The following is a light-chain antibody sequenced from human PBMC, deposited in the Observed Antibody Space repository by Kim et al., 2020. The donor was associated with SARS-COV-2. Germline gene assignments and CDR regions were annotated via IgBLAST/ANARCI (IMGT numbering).Light chain of an antibody. CDR1: QGISNY. Sequence: SVGDRSTITCRASQGISNYLAWYQQKPGKVPKLLIYAASTLKSGVPSRCSGSGSGTDFTLTISSLQPEDVATYYCQKYNSAPLTFGGGTKVDIK. CDR3: QKYNSAPLT. V-gene: IGKV1-27*01. J-gene: IGKJ4*01. CDR2: AAS.